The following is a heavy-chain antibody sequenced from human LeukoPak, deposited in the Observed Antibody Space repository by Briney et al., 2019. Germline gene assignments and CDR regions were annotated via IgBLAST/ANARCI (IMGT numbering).Heavy chain of an antibody. CDR3: ARRTSYCSSTSCRRDYYYYMDV. J-gene: IGHJ6*03. CDR1: GGSISSYY. Sequence: SESLSLTCTVSGGSISSYYWSWIRQPPGKGLEWIGYIYYSGSTNYNPSLKSRVTISVDTSKNQFSLKLSSVTAADTAVYYCARRTSYCSSTSCRRDYYYYMDVWGKGTTVTVSS. V-gene: IGHV4-59*13. D-gene: IGHD2-2*01. CDR2: IYYSGST.